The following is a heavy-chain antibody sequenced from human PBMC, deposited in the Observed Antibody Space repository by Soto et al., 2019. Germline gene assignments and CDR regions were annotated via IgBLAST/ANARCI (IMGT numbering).Heavy chain of an antibody. V-gene: IGHV3-7*05. CDR2: IKQDGSEK. D-gene: IGHD4-4*01. J-gene: IGHJ6*02. CDR3: AGRDYNYYYYGMDV. Sequence: GGSLRLSCAASGFSFSTYSMSWVRQAPGKGLEWVASIKQDGSEKYYVDSVRGRFTISRDNAKESLYLQMDSLRAEDTALYYCAGRDYNYYYYGMDVWGQGTTVTVSS. CDR1: GFSFSTYS.